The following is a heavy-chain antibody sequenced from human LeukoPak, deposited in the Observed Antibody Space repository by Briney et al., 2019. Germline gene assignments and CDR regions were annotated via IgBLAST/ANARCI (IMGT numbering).Heavy chain of an antibody. J-gene: IGHJ4*02. Sequence: SETLSLTCTVSGGSISSYYWSWIRQPPGKGLEWIGYIYHSGSTNYNPFLKSRVTMSVDKSKNQFSLKLSYVTAADTAVYYCARDTAYTDYWGQGALVTVSS. CDR1: GGSISSYY. CDR3: ARDTAYTDY. V-gene: IGHV4-59*12. CDR2: IYHSGST. D-gene: IGHD4-11*01.